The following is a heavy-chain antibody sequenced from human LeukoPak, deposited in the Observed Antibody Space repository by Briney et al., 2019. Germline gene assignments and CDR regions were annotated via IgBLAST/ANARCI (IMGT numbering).Heavy chain of an antibody. CDR2: IKQDGSEK. D-gene: IGHD2-15*01. V-gene: IGHV3-7*01. Sequence: GGSLRLSCAASEFTFSTYWMTWVRQAPGKGLEWVADIKQDGSEKYYVDSVKGRFTISRQNAKRSLFLQMNSLRAEDTAVYYCARHRSGGSQDDAFDIWGQGTLVTVSS. CDR1: EFTFSTYW. CDR3: ARHRSGGSQDDAFDI. J-gene: IGHJ3*02.